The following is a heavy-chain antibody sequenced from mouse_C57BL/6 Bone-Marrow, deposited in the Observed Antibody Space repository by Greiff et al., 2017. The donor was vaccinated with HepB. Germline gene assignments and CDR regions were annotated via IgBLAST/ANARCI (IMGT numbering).Heavy chain of an antibody. CDR3: TRKGYDCYFDV. D-gene: IGHD2-2*01. V-gene: IGHV14-1*01. Sequence: EVQLQESGAELVRPGASVKLSCTASGFNIKDYYMHWVKQRHEKGLEWIGRIDPEDGDTEYAPKFQGKATLTADTSSNTAYLQLSSLTSADTAVYYCTRKGYDCYFDVWGTGTPVTVSS. J-gene: IGHJ1*03. CDR2: IDPEDGDT. CDR1: GFNIKDYY.